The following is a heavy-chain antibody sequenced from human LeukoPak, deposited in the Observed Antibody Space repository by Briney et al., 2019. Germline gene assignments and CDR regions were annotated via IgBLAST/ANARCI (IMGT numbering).Heavy chain of an antibody. V-gene: IGHV4-4*09. J-gene: IGHJ4*02. CDR3: ARLGNYHDF. CDR2: IHSSGGS. CDR1: GASISNYY. D-gene: IGHD1-26*01. Sequence: PSETLSLTCTVSGASISNYYWSWIRQTPEKGLEWMGHIHSSGGSSYYPYLKSRLTLSIDTSRNQLSLKLPSVTAADTAVYFCARLGNYHDFWGQGALVTVSS.